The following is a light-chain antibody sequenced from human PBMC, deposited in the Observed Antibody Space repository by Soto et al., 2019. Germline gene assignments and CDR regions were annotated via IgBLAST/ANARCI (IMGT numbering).Light chain of an antibody. CDR2: DAS. V-gene: IGKV1-5*01. Sequence: DIQMTQSPSTLSASVGDRVIITCRASQSISSWLAWYQQKPGKAPKLLIYDASSLESGVPSRFSGSGSGTEFTLTISSLQPDDFATYYCHQYNSYFPWTFGQGTKVEIK. J-gene: IGKJ1*01. CDR1: QSISSW. CDR3: HQYNSYFPWT.